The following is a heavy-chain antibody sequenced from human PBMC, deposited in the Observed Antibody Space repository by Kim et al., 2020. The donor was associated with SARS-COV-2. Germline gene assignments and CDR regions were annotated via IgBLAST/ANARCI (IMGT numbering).Heavy chain of an antibody. CDR1: GFTFSSYE. J-gene: IGHJ4*02. D-gene: IGHD3-22*01. CDR3: AREITMRIVATYKEVEFDY. CDR2: ISSSGYTI. Sequence: GGSLRLSCAASGFTFSSYEMNWVRQAPGKGLEWVSYISSSGYTIHYADSVKGRFTISRDNAKNSLYLQMNSLRAEDTAVYYCAREITMRIVATYKEVEFDYWGQGTRVTVSS. V-gene: IGHV3-48*03.